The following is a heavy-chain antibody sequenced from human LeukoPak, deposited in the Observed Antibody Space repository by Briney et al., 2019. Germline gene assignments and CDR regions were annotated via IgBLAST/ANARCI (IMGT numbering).Heavy chain of an antibody. CDR3: ARGRGEP. Sequence: SETLSLTCAVYGGSFSGCYWSWIRQPPGKGLEWIGEINHSGSTNYNPSLKSRVTISVDTSKNQFSLKLSSVTAADTAVYYCARGRGEPWGQGTLVTVSS. V-gene: IGHV4-34*01. CDR2: INHSGST. CDR1: GGSFSGCY. J-gene: IGHJ5*02. D-gene: IGHD3-10*01.